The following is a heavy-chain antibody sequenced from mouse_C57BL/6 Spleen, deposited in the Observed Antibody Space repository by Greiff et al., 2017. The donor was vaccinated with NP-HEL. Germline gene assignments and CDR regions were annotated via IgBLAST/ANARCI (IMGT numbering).Heavy chain of an antibody. CDR2: FYPGDGDT. J-gene: IGHJ3*01. Sequence: QVQLQQSGPELVTPGASVKISCKASGYAFSSSWMNWVKQRPGKGLEWIGRFYPGDGDTNYNGKFKGKATLTADKSSSTAYMQLSSLTSEDSAVYFCARGGCGRGFAYWGQGTLVTVSA. CDR3: ARGGCGRGFAY. V-gene: IGHV1-82*01. CDR1: GYAFSSSW.